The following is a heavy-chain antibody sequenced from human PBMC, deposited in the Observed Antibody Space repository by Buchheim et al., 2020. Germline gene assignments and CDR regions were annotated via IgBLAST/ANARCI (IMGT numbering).Heavy chain of an antibody. CDR3: ARDFTNSLHVPDSSGYYDAQYYFDY. D-gene: IGHD3-22*01. V-gene: IGHV3-33*01. Sequence: QVQLVESGGGVVQPGRSLRLSCAASGFTFSSYGMHWVRQAPGKGLEWVAVIWYDGSNKYYADSVKGRFTISRDNSKNTLYLQMNSLRAEDTAVYYCARDFTNSLHVPDSSGYYDAQYYFDYWGQGTL. CDR2: IWYDGSNK. J-gene: IGHJ4*02. CDR1: GFTFSSYG.